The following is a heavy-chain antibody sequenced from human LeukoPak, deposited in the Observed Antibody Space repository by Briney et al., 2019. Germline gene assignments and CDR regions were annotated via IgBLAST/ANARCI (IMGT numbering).Heavy chain of an antibody. D-gene: IGHD2-2*01. CDR1: GFTFSSYG. J-gene: IGHJ4*02. CDR2: ISYDGSNK. CDR3: AKSLGYQRLIDY. Sequence: PGRSLRLSCAASGFTFSSYGMHWVRQAPGKGLEWVAVISYDGSNKYYADSVKGRFTISRDNSKNTLYLQMNSLRAEDTAVYYCAKSLGYQRLIDYWGQGTLVTVSS. V-gene: IGHV3-30*18.